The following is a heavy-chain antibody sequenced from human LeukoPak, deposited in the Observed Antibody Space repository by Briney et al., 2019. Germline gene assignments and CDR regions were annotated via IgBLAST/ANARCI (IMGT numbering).Heavy chain of an antibody. V-gene: IGHV4-38-2*02. CDR3: ARDFGETSLPNWFDP. Sequence: SETLSLTCSVSGLSITRPYYWGWIRQSPGKGLEWIGSTSHRDSPYYNPSLESRVTISLDASKNQFSLKLTSVTAADTAVYYCARDFGETSLPNWFDPWGQGTLVIVTS. J-gene: IGHJ5*02. D-gene: IGHD3-16*01. CDR2: TSHRDSP. CDR1: GLSITRPYY.